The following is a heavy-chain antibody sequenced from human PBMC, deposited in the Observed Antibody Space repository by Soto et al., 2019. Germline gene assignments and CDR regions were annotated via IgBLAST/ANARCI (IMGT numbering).Heavy chain of an antibody. D-gene: IGHD1-26*01. CDR2: ISSSSSYI. CDR1: GFTFSSYS. J-gene: IGHJ4*02. V-gene: IGHV3-21*01. CDR3: ARHSGSYLGESFDY. Sequence: GGSLRLSCAASGFTFSSYSMNWVRQAPGKGLEWVSSISSSSSYIYYADSVKGRFTISRDNAKNSLYLQMNSLRAEDTAVYYCARHSGSYLGESFDYWGQGTLVTVSP.